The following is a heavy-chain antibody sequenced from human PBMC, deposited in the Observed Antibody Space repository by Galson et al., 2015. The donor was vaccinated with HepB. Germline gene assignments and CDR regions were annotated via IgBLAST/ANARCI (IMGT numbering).Heavy chain of an antibody. CDR1: GYTFTGYY. J-gene: IGHJ3*02. CDR3: ARDRLDCSSTSCYMADDAFDI. D-gene: IGHD2-2*02. Sequence: SVKVSCKASGYTFTGYYMHWVRQAPGQGLEWMGWINPNSGGTNYAQKFQGRVTMTRDMSISTAYMELSRLRSDDTAVYYCARDRLDCSSTSCYMADDAFDIWGQGTMVTVSS. V-gene: IGHV1-2*02. CDR2: INPNSGGT.